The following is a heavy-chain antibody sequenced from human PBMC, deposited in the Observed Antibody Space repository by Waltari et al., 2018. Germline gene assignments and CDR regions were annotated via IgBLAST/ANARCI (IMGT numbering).Heavy chain of an antibody. V-gene: IGHV4-61*05. D-gene: IGHD1-26*01. J-gene: IGHJ4*02. CDR2: SYTSGST. CDR3: ARGTSPLRWELHFVLFDY. Sequence: QLQLQESGPGLVKPSATLSLTCPVSGGSISSSSYYLSWLRPPPGKGLEWSGYSYTSGSTNYNPSLKSRVTISVDTSKNQFSLKLSSVTAADTAVYYCARGTSPLRWELHFVLFDYWGQGTLVTVSS. CDR1: GGSISSSSYY.